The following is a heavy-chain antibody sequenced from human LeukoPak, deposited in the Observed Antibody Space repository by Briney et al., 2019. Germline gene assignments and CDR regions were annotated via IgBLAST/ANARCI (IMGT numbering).Heavy chain of an antibody. D-gene: IGHD6-19*01. CDR1: GGSISSGEYY. CDR3: ARRGGGQWLVLDY. J-gene: IGHJ4*02. CDR2: IYYSGST. V-gene: IGHV4-30-4*01. Sequence: SETLSLTCTVSGGSISSGEYYWSWIRQPPGKGLEWIGYIYYSGSTYYNPSLKSRVTISVDTSKNQFSLKLSSVTAADTALYYCARRGGGQWLVLDYWGQGTLVTVSS.